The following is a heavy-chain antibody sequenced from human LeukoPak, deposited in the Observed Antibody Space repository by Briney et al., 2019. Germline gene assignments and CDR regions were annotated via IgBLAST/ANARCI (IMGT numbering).Heavy chain of an antibody. CDR3: ATLTVGATPYYYYYYYMDV. CDR1: GYTFTSYY. CDR2: INPSGGST. Sequence: ASVKVSCKASGYTFTSYYMHWVRQAPGQGLEWMGIINPSGGSTSYAQKFQGRVTMTEDTSTDTAYMELSSLRSEDTAVYYCATLTVGATPYYYYYYYMDVWGKGTTVTVSS. J-gene: IGHJ6*03. V-gene: IGHV1-46*01. D-gene: IGHD1-26*01.